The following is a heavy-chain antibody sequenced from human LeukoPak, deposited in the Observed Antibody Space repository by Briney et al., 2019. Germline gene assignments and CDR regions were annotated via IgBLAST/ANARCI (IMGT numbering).Heavy chain of an antibody. CDR3: ARATLPGDDGYYFDY. CDR1: GGSISSYY. CDR2: IYYSGST. V-gene: IGHV4-59*01. Sequence: KPSQTLSLTCTVSGGSISSYYWSWIRQPPGKGLEWIGYIYYSGSTNYNPSLKSRVTISVDTSKNQFSLKLSSVTAADTAVYYCARATLPGDDGYYFDYWGQGTLVTVSS. D-gene: IGHD4-17*01. J-gene: IGHJ4*02.